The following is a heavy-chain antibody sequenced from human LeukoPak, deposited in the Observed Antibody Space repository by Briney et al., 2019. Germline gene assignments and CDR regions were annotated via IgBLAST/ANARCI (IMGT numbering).Heavy chain of an antibody. CDR2: ISGSGGST. J-gene: IGHJ3*02. CDR1: GFTFSSYA. V-gene: IGHV3-23*01. D-gene: IGHD3-22*01. CDR3: AKDWSTMIVPVDAFDI. Sequence: PGGSLRLSCAASGFTFSSYAMSWVRQAPGKGLEWVSAISGSGGSTYYADSVKGRFTISRDNSKNTLYLQMNSLRAEDTAVYYCAKDWSTMIVPVDAFDIWGQGTMVTVSS.